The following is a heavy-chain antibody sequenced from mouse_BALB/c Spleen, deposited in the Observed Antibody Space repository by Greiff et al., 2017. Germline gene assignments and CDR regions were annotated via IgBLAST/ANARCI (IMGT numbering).Heavy chain of an antibody. V-gene: IGHV1-9*01. D-gene: IGHD2-1*01. CDR2: ILPGSGST. CDR3: ARYYYGNYRYAMDY. Sequence: VQLQQSGAELMKPGASVKISCKATGYTFSSYWIEWVKQRPGHGLEWIGEILPGSGSTNYNEKFKGKATFTADTSSNTAYMQLSSLTSEDSAVYYCARYYYGNYRYAMDYWGQGTSVTVSS. J-gene: IGHJ4*01. CDR1: GYTFSSYW.